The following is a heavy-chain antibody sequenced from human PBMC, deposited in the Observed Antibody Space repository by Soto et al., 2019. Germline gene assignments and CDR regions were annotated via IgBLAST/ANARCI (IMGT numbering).Heavy chain of an antibody. CDR2: IWYDGSNK. J-gene: IGHJ6*02. V-gene: IGHV3-33*08. Sequence: QVQLVDSGGGVIQPGRSLRLSCAASGFTLRLHAMHLVRQAPGKGLEWVAQIWYDGSNKYYTDSVKGRFTVSRDDFKNTAFLQMDSLRAEDTAVYYCAGAGQQLTPYALDFWGQGNTVIVSS. CDR3: AGAGQQLTPYALDF. D-gene: IGHD6-13*01. CDR1: GFTLRLHA.